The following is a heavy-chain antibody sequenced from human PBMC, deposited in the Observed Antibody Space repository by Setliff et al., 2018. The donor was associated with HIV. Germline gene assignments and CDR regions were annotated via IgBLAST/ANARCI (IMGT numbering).Heavy chain of an antibody. CDR2: IYNSAST. CDR1: GDSISTDY. Sequence: SETLSLTCTVSGDSISTDYWTWIRQPPGKGLEWIGYIYNSASTSYNPSLRSRVTISVDTSKNQFSLKLRSVTAADTAVYFCARHGRSHGGNSIRLAFDYWGQGTLVTVPQ. D-gene: IGHD2-21*02. J-gene: IGHJ4*02. CDR3: ARHGRSHGGNSIRLAFDY. V-gene: IGHV4-59*08.